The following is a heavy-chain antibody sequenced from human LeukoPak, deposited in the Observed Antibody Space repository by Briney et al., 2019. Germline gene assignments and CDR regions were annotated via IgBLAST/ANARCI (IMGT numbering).Heavy chain of an antibody. V-gene: IGHV3-23*01. J-gene: IGHJ4*02. Sequence: GGSLRLSCAGSGFTFSNYAMSWVRQAPGKGLEWVSAISGSGGSTYYADSVKGRFTISRDNSKNTLYLQMNSLRAEDTAVYYCAKVRHIVVVTAAFDYWGQGTLVTVSS. CDR3: AKVRHIVVVTAAFDY. CDR2: ISGSGGST. D-gene: IGHD2-21*02. CDR1: GFTFSNYA.